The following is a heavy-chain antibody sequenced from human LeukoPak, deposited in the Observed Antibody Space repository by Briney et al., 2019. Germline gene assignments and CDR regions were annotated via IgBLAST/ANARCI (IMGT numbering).Heavy chain of an antibody. D-gene: IGHD3-9*01. V-gene: IGHV1-2*02. CDR1: GYTFTDYY. CDR3: ARDLTGRSDY. J-gene: IGHJ4*02. Sequence: ASVKVSCRASGYTFTDYYMHWVRQAPGQGLEWMGWINPNSGGTNYAQSFQGRVTMTRDTSISTAYMELSRLRSDDTAVYYCARDLTGRSDYGGQGTLVTVS. CDR2: INPNSGGT.